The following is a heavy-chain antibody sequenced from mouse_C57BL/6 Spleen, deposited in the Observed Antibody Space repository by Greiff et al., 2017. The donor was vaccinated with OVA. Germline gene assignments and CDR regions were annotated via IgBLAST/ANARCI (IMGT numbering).Heavy chain of an antibody. V-gene: IGHV2-2*01. CDR2: IWSGGST. J-gene: IGHJ4*01. CDR3: ARKGGTGTYAMDY. D-gene: IGHD4-1*01. Sequence: VQVVESGPGLVQPSQSLSITCTVSGFSFTSYGVHWVRQSPGKGLEWLGVIWSGGSTDYNAAFISRLSISKDNSKSQVFFKMNSLQADDTAIYYCARKGGTGTYAMDYWGQGTSVTVSS. CDR1: GFSFTSYG.